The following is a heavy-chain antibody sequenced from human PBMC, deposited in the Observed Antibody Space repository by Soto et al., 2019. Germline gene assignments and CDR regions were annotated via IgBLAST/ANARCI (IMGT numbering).Heavy chain of an antibody. Sequence: SVKVSCKASGGTFSSYAISWVRQAPGQGLEWMGGIIPIFGTANYAQKFQGRVTITADESTSTAYMELSSLRSEDTAVYYCASRGLSGSYYSSYYGMDVWGQGTTVTVS. D-gene: IGHD3-10*01. CDR2: IIPIFGTA. J-gene: IGHJ6*02. CDR3: ASRGLSGSYYSSYYGMDV. V-gene: IGHV1-69*13. CDR1: GGTFSSYA.